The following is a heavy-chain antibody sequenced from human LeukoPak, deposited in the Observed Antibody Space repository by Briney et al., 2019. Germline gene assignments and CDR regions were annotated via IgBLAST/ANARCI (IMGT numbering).Heavy chain of an antibody. Sequence: GGSLRLSCAASGFTFDDYAMHWVRQAPGKGLEWVSGISWNSGSIGYADSVKGRFTTSRDNAKNPLYLQMNSLRAEDTALYYCAKDMGRGYYYDSSGYYFSAFDIWGQGTMVTVSS. CDR3: AKDMGRGYYYDSSGYYFSAFDI. CDR1: GFTFDDYA. D-gene: IGHD3-22*01. V-gene: IGHV3-9*01. CDR2: ISWNSGSI. J-gene: IGHJ3*02.